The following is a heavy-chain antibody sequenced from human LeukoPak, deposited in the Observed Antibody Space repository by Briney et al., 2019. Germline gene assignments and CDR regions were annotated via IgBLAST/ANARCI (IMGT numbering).Heavy chain of an antibody. CDR2: INPNSGGT. CDR3: ARCPGYCSGGSCYHVGFDY. D-gene: IGHD2-15*01. Sequence: GASVKVSCKASGYTFTGYYMHWVRQAPGQGLEWMGWINPNSGGTNYAQKFQGRVTMTRDTSISTAYMELSRLRSDDTAVYYCARCPGYCSGGSCYHVGFDYWGQGTLVTVSS. J-gene: IGHJ4*02. CDR1: GYTFTGYY. V-gene: IGHV1-2*02.